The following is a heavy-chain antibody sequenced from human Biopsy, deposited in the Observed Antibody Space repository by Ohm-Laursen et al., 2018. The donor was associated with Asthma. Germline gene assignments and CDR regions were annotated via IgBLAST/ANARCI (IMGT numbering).Heavy chain of an antibody. Sequence: SLTCTVSGDSITSGGCCWNWIRQHPGKGLEWIGYIHHSGTSYFNPSLKSRVSFSRDTSKNQFSLKLSSVTAADTAVYYCARGRSGDWLYYFDYWGQGALVTVSS. CDR2: IHHSGTS. CDR1: GDSITSGGCC. V-gene: IGHV4-31*03. CDR3: ARGRSGDWLYYFDY. J-gene: IGHJ4*02. D-gene: IGHD2-21*01.